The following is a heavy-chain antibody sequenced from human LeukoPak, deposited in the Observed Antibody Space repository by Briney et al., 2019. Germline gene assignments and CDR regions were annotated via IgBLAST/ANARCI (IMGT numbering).Heavy chain of an antibody. Sequence: GGSLRLSCAASGFTFSNAWMSWVRQAPGRGLEWVGRIKSKTDGGTTDYAAPVKGRFTISRDDSKNTLCLQMNSLKTEDTAVYYCTTAVLRYFDWLIDYFDYWGQGTLVTVSS. CDR1: GFTFSNAW. CDR3: TTAVLRYFDWLIDYFDY. V-gene: IGHV3-15*01. D-gene: IGHD3-9*01. J-gene: IGHJ4*02. CDR2: IKSKTDGGTT.